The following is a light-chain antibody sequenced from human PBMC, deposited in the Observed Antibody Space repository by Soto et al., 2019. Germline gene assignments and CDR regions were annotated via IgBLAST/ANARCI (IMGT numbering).Light chain of an antibody. CDR2: GAS. Sequence: EIVLTQSPGTLSLSPGERATFSCRASQSVSSRFLAWYQQKPGQAPRLLIYGASTRATGIPARFSGSGSGTEFTLTISSLQSEDFAVYYCQQYNNWPPVTFGQGTKVHIK. V-gene: IGKV3-15*01. CDR3: QQYNNWPPVT. J-gene: IGKJ1*01. CDR1: QSVSSRF.